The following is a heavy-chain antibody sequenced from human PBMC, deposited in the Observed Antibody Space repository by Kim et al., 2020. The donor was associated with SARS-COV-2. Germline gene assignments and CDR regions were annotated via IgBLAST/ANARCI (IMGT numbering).Heavy chain of an antibody. Sequence: GGSLRLSCAASGFTFSSYGMHWVRQAPGKGLEWVAVIWYDGSNKYYADSVKGRFTISRDNSKNTLYLQMNSLRAEDTAVYYCSRGEDSSCYYHYYFDYWGQGALVTVSS. V-gene: IGHV3-33*01. CDR1: GFTFSSYG. CDR3: SRGEDSSCYYHYYFDY. CDR2: IWYDGSNK. J-gene: IGHJ4*02. D-gene: IGHD3-22*01.